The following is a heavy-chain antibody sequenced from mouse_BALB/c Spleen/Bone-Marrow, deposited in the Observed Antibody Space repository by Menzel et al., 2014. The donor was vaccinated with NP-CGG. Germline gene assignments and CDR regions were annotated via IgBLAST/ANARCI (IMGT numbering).Heavy chain of an antibody. V-gene: IGHV1-7*01. Sequence: VQLQQSGAELAKPGASVKMSCKASGYTFTSYWMHWVKQRPGQGLEWIGYINPSTGYTEYNQKFKDKATLTADKSSSTAYMQRSSLTSEDSAVYYCARSRTGTYFDYWGQGTTLTVSS. D-gene: IGHD4-1*01. CDR2: INPSTGYT. J-gene: IGHJ2*01. CDR1: GYTFTSYW. CDR3: ARSRTGTYFDY.